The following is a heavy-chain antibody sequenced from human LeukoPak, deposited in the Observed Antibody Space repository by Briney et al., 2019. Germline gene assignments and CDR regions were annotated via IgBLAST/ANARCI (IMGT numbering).Heavy chain of an antibody. CDR2: INPTGDST. CDR3: AREASGGYFDY. J-gene: IGHJ4*02. Sequence: ASVKVSCKASGYTFSSYYMHWVRQAPGQGLEWVGLINPTGDSTNYAQKFRGRVTMTRDASTSTVYMGLNSLTSEDTAAYYCAREASGGYFDYWGQGTLVTVSS. CDR1: GYTFSSYY. V-gene: IGHV1-46*01. D-gene: IGHD4-23*01.